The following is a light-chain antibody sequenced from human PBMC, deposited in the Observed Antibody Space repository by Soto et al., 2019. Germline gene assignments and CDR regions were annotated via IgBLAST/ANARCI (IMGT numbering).Light chain of an antibody. CDR1: QGISSW. CDR2: TTS. Sequence: DIQMTQSPSSVSASVGDRVTITCRARQGISSWLAWYQVKPGKAPKLLIYTTSSLQSGVPSRFSGSGSGTDFTLTRSSLQPEDCATYYCQQAYSFPLTFGGGTQVEMK. V-gene: IGKV1-12*01. CDR3: QQAYSFPLT. J-gene: IGKJ4*01.